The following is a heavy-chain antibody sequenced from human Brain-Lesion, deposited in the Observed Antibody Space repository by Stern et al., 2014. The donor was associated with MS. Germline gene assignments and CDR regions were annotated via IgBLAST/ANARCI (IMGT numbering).Heavy chain of an antibody. J-gene: IGHJ5*01. CDR2: VNNDGRRT. CDR1: GFPFRNYW. Sequence: VQLVESGGGLVQPGGSLRLSCAASGFPFRNYWMHWVRQAPGKGLGGVASVNNDGRRTSYADSVKGRFTMSRDNAKNTLYLQMNSLRVEDTAIYYCARGERWFDYWGQGTLVTVSS. CDR3: ARGERWFDY. V-gene: IGHV3-74*02. D-gene: IGHD3-10*01.